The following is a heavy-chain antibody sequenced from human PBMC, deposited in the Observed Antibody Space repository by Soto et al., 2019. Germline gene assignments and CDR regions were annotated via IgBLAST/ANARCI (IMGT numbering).Heavy chain of an antibody. CDR3: ARDVRSRYFDL. J-gene: IGHJ2*01. D-gene: IGHD3-10*01. V-gene: IGHV3-33*01. CDR1: RFTFSNYG. Sequence: QVQLVESGGGVVRPGRSLRLSCAASRFTFSNYGMHWVRQAPGKGLVWVAVIWYDGSNKYYADSVKGRFTISRDNSKKVLYLQINSLRAEDTAVYYCARDVRSRYFDLWGRGTLVTVSS. CDR2: IWYDGSNK.